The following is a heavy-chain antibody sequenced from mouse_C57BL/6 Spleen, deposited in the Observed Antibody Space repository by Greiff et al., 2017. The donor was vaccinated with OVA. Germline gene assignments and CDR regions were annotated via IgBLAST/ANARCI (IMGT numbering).Heavy chain of an antibody. J-gene: IGHJ3*01. V-gene: IGHV5-17*01. CDR3: ARGPLFAY. Sequence: EVNLVESGGGLVKPGGSLKLSCAASGFTFSDYGMHWVRQAPEKGLEWVAYISSGSSTIYYADTVKGRFTISRDNAKNTLFLQMTSLRSEDTAMYYCARGPLFAYWGQGTLVTVSA. CDR1: GFTFSDYG. CDR2: ISSGSSTI. D-gene: IGHD6-1*01.